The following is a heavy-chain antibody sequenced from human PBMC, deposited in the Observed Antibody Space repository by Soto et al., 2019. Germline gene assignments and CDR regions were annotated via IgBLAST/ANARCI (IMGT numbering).Heavy chain of an antibody. CDR1: VCTFSNYA. V-gene: IGHV3-23*01. D-gene: IGHD5-12*01. CDR2: ISGAGVST. CDR3: AKVFSGSSGYIKS. Sequence: VGSLRLSCATPVCTFSNYAMTCVRHCPGKGLEWVSSISGAGVSTYFADSVKGRFTISRDNSKNTLYLQMNSLRAEDTAVYYCAKVFSGSSGYIKSWGQGTLVIVS. J-gene: IGHJ5*02.